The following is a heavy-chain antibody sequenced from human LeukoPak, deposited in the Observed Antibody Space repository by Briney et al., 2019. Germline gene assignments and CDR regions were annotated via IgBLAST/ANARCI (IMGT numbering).Heavy chain of an antibody. CDR3: ARDVVGATYFHL. Sequence: PSETLSLTCTVSGGSISSGTYYWGWIRQPPGKGLECIGTIYYSGSTSYNPSLKSRVTISVDTSKNQFSLKLTSVTAADTAVYYCARDVVGATYFHLWGQGALVTVSS. CDR1: GGSISSGTYY. D-gene: IGHD1-26*01. V-gene: IGHV4-39*02. CDR2: IYYSGST. J-gene: IGHJ1*01.